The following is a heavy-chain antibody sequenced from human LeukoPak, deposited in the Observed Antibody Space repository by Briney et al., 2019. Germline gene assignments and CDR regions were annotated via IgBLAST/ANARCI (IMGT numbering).Heavy chain of an antibody. D-gene: IGHD3/OR15-3a*01. V-gene: IGHV3-11*01. CDR3: ARDGWTSSPFFDY. Sequence: GGSLRLSCAASGFTFNSYWMSWIRQAPGKGLEWVSFISSSGTTIYSADSVRGRFTISRDNANNSLYLQMNRLRAEDTAIYYCARDGWTSSPFFDYWGQGILVTVSS. CDR2: ISSSGTTI. J-gene: IGHJ4*02. CDR1: GFTFNSYW.